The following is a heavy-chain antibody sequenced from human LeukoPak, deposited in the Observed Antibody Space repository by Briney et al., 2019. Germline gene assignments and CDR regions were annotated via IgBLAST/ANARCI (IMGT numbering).Heavy chain of an antibody. V-gene: IGHV3-53*04. D-gene: IGHD3-10*01. CDR2: IYSGGST. J-gene: IGHJ4*02. CDR3: ARNVPGRGDYFDY. CDR1: GFTFSSYS. Sequence: PGGSLRLSCAASGFTFSSYSMNWVRQAPGKGLEWVSVIYSGGSTYYADSVKGRFTISRHNSKNTLYLQMNSLRAEDTAVYYCARNVPGRGDYFDYWGQGTLVTVSS.